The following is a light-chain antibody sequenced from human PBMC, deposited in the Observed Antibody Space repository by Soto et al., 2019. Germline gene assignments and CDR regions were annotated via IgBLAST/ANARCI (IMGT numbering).Light chain of an antibody. J-gene: IGLJ1*01. V-gene: IGLV1-44*01. Sequence: QAVVTQPPSASETPGQRVTISCSGSSSNIGSNSVNWYQQLSGTAPKLLIYNNNQRPSGVPDRFSGSKSGTSASLALSGLQSDDEADYYCAAWDDSLNVYVFGTGTKLTVL. CDR1: SSNIGSNS. CDR2: NNN. CDR3: AAWDDSLNVYV.